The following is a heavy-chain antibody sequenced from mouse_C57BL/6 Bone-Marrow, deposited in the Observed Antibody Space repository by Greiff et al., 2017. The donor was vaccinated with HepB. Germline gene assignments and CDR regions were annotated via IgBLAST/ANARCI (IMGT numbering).Heavy chain of an antibody. J-gene: IGHJ3*01. CDR3: ARWRDYVGFAY. Sequence: EVQLQESGPGLAKPSQTLSLTCSVTGYSITSDYWNWIRTFPGNKLEYMGYISYSGSTYYNPSLKSRISITRDTSKNQYYLQLNSVTTEDTATYYCARWRDYVGFAYWGQGTLVTVSA. CDR2: ISYSGST. V-gene: IGHV3-8*01. CDR1: GYSITSDY. D-gene: IGHD1-1*01.